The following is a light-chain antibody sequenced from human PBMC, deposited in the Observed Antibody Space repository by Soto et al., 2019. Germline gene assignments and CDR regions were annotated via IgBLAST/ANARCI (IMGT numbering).Light chain of an antibody. CDR3: QQYGSSPPYT. V-gene: IGKV3-20*01. CDR2: GAS. CDR1: QSVSSSY. J-gene: IGKJ2*01. Sequence: EIVLTQSPGTLSLSPGERATLSCRASQSVSSSYLAWYQHKPGQAPRLLIYGASNRATGIPDRFSGSGSGTDFTLTISRLEPEDFAVYYCQQYGSSPPYTFGQGTKLVIK.